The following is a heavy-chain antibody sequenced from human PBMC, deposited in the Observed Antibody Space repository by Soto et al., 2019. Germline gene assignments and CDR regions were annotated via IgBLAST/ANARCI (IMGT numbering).Heavy chain of an antibody. CDR1: GFPFYNYA. Sequence: GGSLRLSCVASGFPFYNYAMNWVRQAPGKGLEWVSGISVSDATTSYADSVKGRFTISRDNSKNTLYLKMNSLTAEDTAVYYCARETCIAPAGPTAPPHTFDYWGQGTLVTVSS. D-gene: IGHD6-13*01. J-gene: IGHJ4*02. CDR3: ARETCIAPAGPTAPPHTFDY. CDR2: ISVSDATT. V-gene: IGHV3-23*01.